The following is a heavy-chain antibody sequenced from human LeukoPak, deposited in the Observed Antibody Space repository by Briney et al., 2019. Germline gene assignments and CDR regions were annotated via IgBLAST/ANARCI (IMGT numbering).Heavy chain of an antibody. D-gene: IGHD4-23*01. V-gene: IGHV4-39*07. CDR1: GGSISSSSYY. J-gene: IGHJ5*02. Sequence: PSETLSLTCTVSGGSISSSSYYWGWIRQPPGKGLEWIGSIYYSGSTYYNPSLKSRVTISVDTSKNQFSLKLSSVTAADTAVYYCARAGMTTVVTGGWSDPWGQGTLVTVSS. CDR3: ARAGMTTVVTGGWSDP. CDR2: IYYSGST.